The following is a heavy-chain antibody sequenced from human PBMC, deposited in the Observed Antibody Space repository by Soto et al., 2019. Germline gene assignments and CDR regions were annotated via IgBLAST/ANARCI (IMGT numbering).Heavy chain of an antibody. CDR2: ISGSGGST. J-gene: IGHJ3*02. Sequence: GGSLRLSCAASGFTFSSYAMSWVRQAPGKGLEWVSAISGSGGSTYYADSVKGRFTISRDNSKNTLYLQMNSLRAEDTAVYYCANTRIHYYYSSIDIWGQGTMVTVSS. CDR3: ANTRIHYYYSSIDI. D-gene: IGHD3-22*01. CDR1: GFTFSSYA. V-gene: IGHV3-23*01.